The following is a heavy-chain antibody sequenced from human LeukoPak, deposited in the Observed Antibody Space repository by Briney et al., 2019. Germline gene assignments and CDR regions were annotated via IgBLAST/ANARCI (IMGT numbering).Heavy chain of an antibody. CDR1: GGTFSSYA. CDR2: IIPIFGTA. Sequence: VASVKVSCKASGGTFSSYAISWVRQAPGQGLEWMGRIIPIFGTANYAQKFQGRVTITTDESTSTAYMELSSLRSEDTAVYYCAREPAGRPRNGAFDIWGQGTMVTVSS. V-gene: IGHV1-69*05. CDR3: AREPAGRPRNGAFDI. J-gene: IGHJ3*02. D-gene: IGHD3-10*01.